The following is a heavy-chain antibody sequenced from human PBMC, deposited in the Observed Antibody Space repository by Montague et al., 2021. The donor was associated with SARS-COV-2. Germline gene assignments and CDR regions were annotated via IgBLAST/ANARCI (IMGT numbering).Heavy chain of an antibody. CDR2: ISYTGST. V-gene: IGHV4-39*07. CDR3: ARSGDPRTTLTYLY. D-gene: IGHD4-11*01. Sequence: SETLSLTCTFSGGSISTIVNFWGWIRQPPGKGLEWNGSISYTGSTYHNPSLKSRVTMSVDTSKNQLCLTLNSVTAADTAVYYCARSGDPRTTLTYLYWGQGTLVTVSS. CDR1: GGSISTIVNF. J-gene: IGHJ4*02.